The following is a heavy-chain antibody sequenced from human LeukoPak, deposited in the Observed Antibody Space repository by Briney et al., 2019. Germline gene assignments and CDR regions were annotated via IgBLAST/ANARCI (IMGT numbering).Heavy chain of an antibody. CDR1: GFTFSSYA. CDR3: ARDINRIGMAIFD. J-gene: IGHJ3*01. D-gene: IGHD3-3*01. Sequence: GGSLRLSCAASGFTFSSYAMHWVRHAPGKGLEWVAVISYDGSNKYYADSVKGRFTISRDNSKNTLYLQMNSLRAEDTAVYYCARDINRIGMAIFDWGQGTMVTVSS. V-gene: IGHV3-30*04. CDR2: ISYDGSNK.